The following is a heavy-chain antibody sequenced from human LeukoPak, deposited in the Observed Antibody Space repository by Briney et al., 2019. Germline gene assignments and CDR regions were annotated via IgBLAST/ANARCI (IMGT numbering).Heavy chain of an antibody. J-gene: IGHJ6*02. CDR1: GGSISNYY. V-gene: IGHV4-59*01. D-gene: IGHD1-26*01. CDR2: IYYSGST. CDR3: ARVGGTNYYYYGMDV. Sequence: SETLSLTCTVSGGSISNYYWSWIRQPPGKGLEWIGYIYYSGSTNYNPSLKSRVAISVDTSKNQFSLKLSSVTAADTAVYYCARVGGTNYYYYGMDVWGQGTTVTVSS.